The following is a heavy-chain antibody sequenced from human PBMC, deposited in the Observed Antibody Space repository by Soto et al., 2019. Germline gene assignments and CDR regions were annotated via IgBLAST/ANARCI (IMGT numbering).Heavy chain of an antibody. Sequence: ASVKVPCKASGYTFTRYYIHWVRQAPGQGLEWMGIINPSSGSTTYAQKFQGRVTMTRDTSTSTVYMELSSLRSEDTAVYYCAREPMAVAGQYHYYGMDVWGQGTTVTVSS. D-gene: IGHD6-19*01. CDR1: GYTFTRYY. J-gene: IGHJ6*02. V-gene: IGHV1-46*01. CDR2: INPSSGST. CDR3: AREPMAVAGQYHYYGMDV.